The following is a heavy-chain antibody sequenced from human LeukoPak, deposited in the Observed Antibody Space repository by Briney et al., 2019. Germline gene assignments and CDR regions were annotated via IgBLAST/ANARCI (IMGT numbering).Heavy chain of an antibody. CDR2: ISYDGSNK. D-gene: IGHD2-8*02. CDR3: TGRFDP. J-gene: IGHJ5*02. Sequence: GGSLRLSCAASGFTFSSYAMHWVRQAPGKGLEWVAVISYDGSNKYYADSVKGRFTISRDNSKNTLYLQMNSLRAEDTAVYYCTGRFDPWGQGTLVIVSS. CDR1: GFTFSSYA. V-gene: IGHV3-30*01.